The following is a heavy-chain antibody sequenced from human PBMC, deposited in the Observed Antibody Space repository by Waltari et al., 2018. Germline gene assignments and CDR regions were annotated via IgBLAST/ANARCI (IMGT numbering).Heavy chain of an antibody. J-gene: IGHJ4*02. CDR2: ISAYNGNT. Sequence: QVQLVKSGAEVKKPGASVKVSCKASGYTFSSYDINWVRQAPGQGLEWMGWISAYNGNTNEAQKRQGRVTMTTDTSTSTAYMELRSLRSDDTAVYYCARGPPYTYYYGSGSYYAAYWGQGTLVTVSS. D-gene: IGHD3-10*01. CDR3: ARGPPYTYYYGSGSYYAAY. CDR1: GYTFSSYD. V-gene: IGHV1-18*01.